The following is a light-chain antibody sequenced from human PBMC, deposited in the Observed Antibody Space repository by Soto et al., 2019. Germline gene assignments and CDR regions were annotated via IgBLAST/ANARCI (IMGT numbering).Light chain of an antibody. J-gene: IGKJ4*01. V-gene: IGKV3-15*01. CDR1: LFIANH. Sequence: IVVTQSPATLSVSPGERVTFSCKASLFIANHLAWYQHKPGQSPRLLIHAASTGAPGVPARFSGSWSGAEFTLTIDSLQSDESAIYYCQQYYRWPVTFGGGTKVEIK. CDR2: AAS. CDR3: QQYYRWPVT.